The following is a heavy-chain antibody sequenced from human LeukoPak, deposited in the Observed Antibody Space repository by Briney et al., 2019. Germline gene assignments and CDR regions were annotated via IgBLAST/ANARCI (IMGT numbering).Heavy chain of an antibody. CDR2: IYYSGNT. Sequence: SETLSLTCAASGGSISTSNSYRGWIRRPPGKGLEWVGSIYYSGNTYYNPSLKSRVTISVDTSKNQFSLILTSVTAADTAVYYCARQTGAGLFILPGGQGTLVSVSS. CDR3: ARQTGAGLFILP. J-gene: IGHJ4*02. D-gene: IGHD3-3*01. CDR1: GGSISTSNSY. V-gene: IGHV4-39*01.